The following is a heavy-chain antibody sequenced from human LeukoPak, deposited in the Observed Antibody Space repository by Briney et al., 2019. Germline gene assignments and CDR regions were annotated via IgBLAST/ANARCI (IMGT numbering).Heavy chain of an antibody. CDR2: INHSGST. Sequence: SETLSLTCAVYGGSFSGYYWSWIRQPPGKGLEWIGEINHSGSTNYNPSLKSRVTISVDTSKNQFSLKLSSVTAADTAVYYCAAPSSWYEEEGYWGQGTLVTVSS. CDR3: AAPSSWYEEEGY. D-gene: IGHD6-13*01. CDR1: GGSFSGYY. V-gene: IGHV4-34*01. J-gene: IGHJ4*02.